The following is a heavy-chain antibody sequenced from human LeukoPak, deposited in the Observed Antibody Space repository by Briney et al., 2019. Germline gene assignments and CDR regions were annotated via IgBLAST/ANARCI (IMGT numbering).Heavy chain of an antibody. D-gene: IGHD6-13*01. CDR2: IYYSGST. V-gene: IGHV4-39*07. J-gene: IGHJ4*02. Sequence: SQTLSLTCTVSGGSFSSPNYYWGWIRQPPGKGLEWIGSIYYSGSTYYNPSLKSRVTISVDTSKNQFSLKLSSVTAADTAVYYCARASSWYGNPFDYWGQGTLVTVSS. CDR3: ARASSWYGNPFDY. CDR1: GGSFSSPNYY.